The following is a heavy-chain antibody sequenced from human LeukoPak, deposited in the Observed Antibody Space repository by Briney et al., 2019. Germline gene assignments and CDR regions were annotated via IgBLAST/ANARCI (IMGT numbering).Heavy chain of an antibody. CDR2: IGTAGDT. CDR3: ARGSLGSSGWVWFDY. Sequence: GSLRLSCAASGFTFSSYDMHWVRQATGKGLEWVSAIGTAGDTYYPGSVKGRFTISRENAKNSLYLQMNSLRAGDTAVYYCARGSLGSSGWVWFDYWGQGTLVTVSS. CDR1: GFTFSSYD. J-gene: IGHJ4*02. D-gene: IGHD6-19*01. V-gene: IGHV3-13*01.